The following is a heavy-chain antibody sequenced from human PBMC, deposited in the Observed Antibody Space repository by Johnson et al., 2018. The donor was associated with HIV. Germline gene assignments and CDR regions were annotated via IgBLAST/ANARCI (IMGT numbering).Heavy chain of an antibody. V-gene: IGHV3-30*18. CDR2: ISYDGSNK. D-gene: IGHD4-23*01. CDR3: ANLGDYSGNNGFDI. CDR1: GFTFSGYG. J-gene: IGHJ3*02. Sequence: QVQLVESGGGEVQPGRSLRLSCAASGFTFSGYGMHWVRQAPGKGLEWVAVISYDGSNKYYTESVKGRSTISRDNSKNTMYLQMNSLRTEDTAVYYCANLGDYSGNNGFDIWGRGTMVTVSS.